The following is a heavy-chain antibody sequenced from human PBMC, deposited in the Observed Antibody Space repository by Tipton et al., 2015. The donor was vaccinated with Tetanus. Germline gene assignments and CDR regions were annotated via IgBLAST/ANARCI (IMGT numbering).Heavy chain of an antibody. V-gene: IGHV3-23*01. J-gene: IGHJ6*02. CDR3: AREVNKAAAGTFRYYYYGMDV. D-gene: IGHD6-13*01. CDR2: ISGSGGST. CDR1: GFTFSSYA. Sequence: SLRLSCAASGFTFSSYAMSWVRQAPGKGLEWVSAISGSGGSTYYADSVKGRFTISRDNSKNTLYLQMNSLRAEDTAVYYCAREVNKAAAGTFRYYYYGMDVWGQGTTVTVSS.